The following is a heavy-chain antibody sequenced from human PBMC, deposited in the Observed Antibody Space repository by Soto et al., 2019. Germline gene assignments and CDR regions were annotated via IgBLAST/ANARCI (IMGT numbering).Heavy chain of an antibody. CDR1: GYTFTSYG. CDR2: ISAYNGNT. CDR3: ARDLYYGSGSYRWSDP. D-gene: IGHD3-10*01. V-gene: IGHV1-18*04. Sequence: QVQLVQSGAEVKKPGASVKVSCKASGYTFTSYGISWVRQAPGQGLEWMGWISAYNGNTNYAQKVQGRVTMNTDTTTGSSYMELRSLRSDDTAVYYCARDLYYGSGSYRWSDPWGQGTLVTVSS. J-gene: IGHJ5*02.